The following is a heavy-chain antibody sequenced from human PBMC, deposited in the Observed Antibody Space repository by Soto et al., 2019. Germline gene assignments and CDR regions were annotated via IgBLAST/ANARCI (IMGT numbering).Heavy chain of an antibody. CDR3: ARQRTYSSGYSRSYFDY. J-gene: IGHJ4*02. D-gene: IGHD5-18*01. CDR2: IYHSGST. CDR1: GGSISSYS. Sequence: QVQLQESGPGLVKPSETLSLTCTVSGGSISSYSWSWIRQPPGKGLEWIGYIYHSGSTNDNPSLPSRVTLSVDXSXNXXSLKVSSVPAADTAVYYCARQRTYSSGYSRSYFDYWGQGILVTVSS. V-gene: IGHV4-59*08.